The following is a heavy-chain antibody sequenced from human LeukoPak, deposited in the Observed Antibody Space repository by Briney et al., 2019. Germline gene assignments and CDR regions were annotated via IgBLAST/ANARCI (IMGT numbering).Heavy chain of an antibody. CDR1: GGSISSHY. J-gene: IGHJ6*03. V-gene: IGHV4-59*11. Sequence: SETLSLTCTVSGGSISSHYWSWIRQPPGKGLEWIGYIYYSGSTNYNPSLKSRVTISVDTSKNQFSLKLSSVTAADTAVYYCARLGDTNYYYMDVWGKGTTVTVS. CDR3: ARLGDTNYYYMDV. CDR2: IYYSGST. D-gene: IGHD3-10*01.